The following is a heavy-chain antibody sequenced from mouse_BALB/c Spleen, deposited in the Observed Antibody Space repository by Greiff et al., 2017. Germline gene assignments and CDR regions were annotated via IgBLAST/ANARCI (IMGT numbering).Heavy chain of an antibody. D-gene: IGHD2-14*01. CDR1: GYTFTSYT. Sequence: VQLQQSGAELARPGASVKMSCKASGYTFTSYTMHWVKQRPGQGLEWIGYINPSSGYTNYNQKFKDKATLTADKSSSTAYMQLSSLTSEDSAVYYCARSAYYRYESHYSFDYWGQGTTLTVSS. CDR2: INPSSGYT. V-gene: IGHV1-4*01. CDR3: ARSAYYRYESHYSFDY. J-gene: IGHJ2*01.